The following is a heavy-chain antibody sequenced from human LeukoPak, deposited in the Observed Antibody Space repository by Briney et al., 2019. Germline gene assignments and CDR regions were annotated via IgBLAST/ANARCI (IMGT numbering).Heavy chain of an antibody. D-gene: IGHD6-19*01. CDR1: GDSINIYY. CDR3: ARRGWLDAFDI. V-gene: IGHV4-59*08. J-gene: IGHJ3*02. CDR2: VHYSGST. Sequence: SETLSLTCTVSGDSINIYYGLWIRQPPGKGLECIGYVHYSGSTNYTPSLKIRVTISVDTSKKPFSLKLTYVPAEDTAVYSCARRGWLDAFDIWGQGTMVSVSS.